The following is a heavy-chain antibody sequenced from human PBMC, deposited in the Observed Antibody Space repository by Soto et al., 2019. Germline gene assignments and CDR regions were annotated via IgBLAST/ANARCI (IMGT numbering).Heavy chain of an antibody. CDR2: IKSKDDGGTT. J-gene: IGHJ4*02. CDR1: GFTFNNAW. CDR3: ARSRILGDTYY. V-gene: IGHV3-15*07. D-gene: IGHD3-9*01. Sequence: TGGSLRLSCAASGFTFNNAWMNWVRQAPGKGLEWVGRIKSKDDGGTTDYAAPVKGRFTISRDDSKTTLYLQMNSLKTEDTAVYYCARSRILGDTYYWGQGTLVTVSS.